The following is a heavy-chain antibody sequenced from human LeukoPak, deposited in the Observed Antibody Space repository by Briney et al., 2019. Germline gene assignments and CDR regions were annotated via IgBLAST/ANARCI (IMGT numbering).Heavy chain of an antibody. D-gene: IGHD3-10*01. V-gene: IGHV5-51*01. J-gene: IGHJ5*02. CDR2: IYPDDSNT. Sequence: GESLKISCKASGYSFPTFWIAWVRQMPGKGLEWMGIIYPDDSNTRYSPSFQGQVTFSADKSISTAYLQWSSLKASDTAMYYCARHGDSGSLNWFDLWGQGTLVTVSS. CDR1: GYSFPTFW. CDR3: ARHGDSGSLNWFDL.